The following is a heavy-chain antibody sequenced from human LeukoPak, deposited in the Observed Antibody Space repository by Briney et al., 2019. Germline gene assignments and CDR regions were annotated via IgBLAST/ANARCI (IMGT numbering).Heavy chain of an antibody. V-gene: IGHV4-39*07. CDR2: IYCSGST. CDR3: ARDYFSSWYGGAFDI. D-gene: IGHD6-13*01. Sequence: PSETLSLTCTVSGGSISSYFWGWIRQPPGKGLEWIGSIYCSGSTYYNPSLKSRVTISVDTSKNQFSLKLSSVTAADTAVYYCARDYFSSWYGGAFDIWGQGTMVTVSS. CDR1: GGSISSYF. J-gene: IGHJ3*02.